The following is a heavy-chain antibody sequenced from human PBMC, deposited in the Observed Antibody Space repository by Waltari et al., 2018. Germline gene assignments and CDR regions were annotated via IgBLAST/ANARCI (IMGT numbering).Heavy chain of an antibody. J-gene: IGHJ4*02. CDR1: GGSISSSRYY. CDR2: IYYSGST. Sequence: QLQLQESGPGLVKPSETLSLTCTVSGGSISSSRYYWGWIRQPPGKGLEWIGSIYYSGSTYYNPSLKSRVTISVDTSKNQFSLKLSSVTAADTAVYYCARVKIAAAGRGPFDYWGQGTLVTVSS. CDR3: ARVKIAAAGRGPFDY. D-gene: IGHD6-13*01. V-gene: IGHV4-39*07.